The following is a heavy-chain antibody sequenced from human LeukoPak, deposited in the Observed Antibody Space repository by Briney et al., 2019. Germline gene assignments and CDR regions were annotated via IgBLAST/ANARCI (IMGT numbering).Heavy chain of an antibody. Sequence: GGSLRLSCAASGFTFSSYSMNWVRQAPGKGLEWVSYISSSSSTIYYADSVKGRFTISRDNAKNSLYLQMNSLRAEDTAVYYCAREGYYDSSGYPEFDYWGQGTLVTVSS. J-gene: IGHJ4*02. CDR1: GFTFSSYS. D-gene: IGHD3-22*01. V-gene: IGHV3-48*01. CDR3: AREGYYDSSGYPEFDY. CDR2: ISSSSSTI.